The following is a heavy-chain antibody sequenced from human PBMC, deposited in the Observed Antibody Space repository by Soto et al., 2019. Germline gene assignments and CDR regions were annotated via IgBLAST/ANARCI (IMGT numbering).Heavy chain of an antibody. D-gene: IGHD3-10*01. CDR1: GGSFISYA. CDR3: ARDRLLWFGELSRYYYGMDV. CDR2: IIPIFGTA. J-gene: IGHJ6*02. Sequence: SVKVSCNAAGGSFISYAIIWVRRAPGQGLEWMGGIIPIFGTANYAQKFQGRVTITADESTSTAYMELSSLRSEDTAVYYCARDRLLWFGELSRYYYGMDVWGQGTTVTVPS. V-gene: IGHV1-69*01.